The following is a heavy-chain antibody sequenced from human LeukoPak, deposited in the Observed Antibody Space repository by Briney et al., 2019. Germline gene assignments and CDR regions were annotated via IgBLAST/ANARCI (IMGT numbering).Heavy chain of an antibody. J-gene: IGHJ4*02. CDR3: VSDYDFWSGSYYFDY. Sequence: SVKVSCKASGGTFSSYAISWVRQAPGQGLEWMGRIIPIFGTANYAQKFQGRVAITTDESTSTAYMELSGLRSEDTAVYYCVSDYDFWSGSYYFDYWGQGTLVTVSS. CDR2: IIPIFGTA. V-gene: IGHV1-69*05. CDR1: GGTFSSYA. D-gene: IGHD3-3*01.